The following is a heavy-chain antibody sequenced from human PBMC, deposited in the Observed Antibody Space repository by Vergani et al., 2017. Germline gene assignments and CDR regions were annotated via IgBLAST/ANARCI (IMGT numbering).Heavy chain of an antibody. CDR1: GGTFSSYV. Sequence: QVQLVQSGAEVKKPGSSVKVSCKASGGTFSSYVISWVRQAPGQGLEWMVGIIPIFGTANYAQKFQGRVTITADESTSTAYLELSSLRSEDTAVYYCARGSLYYYDTSGYPGGMDVWGQGTTVTVSS. CDR2: IIPIFGTA. D-gene: IGHD3-22*01. CDR3: ARGSLYYYDTSGYPGGMDV. J-gene: IGHJ6*02. V-gene: IGHV1-69*12.